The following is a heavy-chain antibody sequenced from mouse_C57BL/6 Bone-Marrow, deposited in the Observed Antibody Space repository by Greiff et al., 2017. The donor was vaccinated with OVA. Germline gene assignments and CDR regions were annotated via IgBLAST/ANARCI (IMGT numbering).Heavy chain of an antibody. CDR1: GFTFSDFY. D-gene: IGHD2-1*01. CDR3: ARDGYGNYLDY. V-gene: IGHV7-1*01. CDR2: SRNKANDYTT. Sequence: EVKVVESGGGLVQSGRSLRLSCATSGFTFSDFYMEWVRQAPGKGLEWIAASRNKANDYTTEYSASVKGRFIVSRDTSQSILYLQMNALRAEDTAIYYCARDGYGNYLDYWGQGTTLTVSS. J-gene: IGHJ2*01.